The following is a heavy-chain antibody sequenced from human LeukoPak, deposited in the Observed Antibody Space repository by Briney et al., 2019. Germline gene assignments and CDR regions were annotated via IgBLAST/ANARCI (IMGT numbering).Heavy chain of an antibody. CDR3: AKDMQDTGLVTSLIDI. CDR2: FSYDGSNK. V-gene: IGHV3-30*18. CDR1: GFTFSSYG. D-gene: IGHD5-18*01. Sequence: SGECLRLSCAAYGFTFSSYGMHWVRQAPGKGLEWVAVFSYDGSNKIYADFVKGRFTISRDNSKNTLYLRMNSLRTEDTAVYYCAKDMQDTGLVTSLIDIWGQGTLVT. J-gene: IGHJ3*02.